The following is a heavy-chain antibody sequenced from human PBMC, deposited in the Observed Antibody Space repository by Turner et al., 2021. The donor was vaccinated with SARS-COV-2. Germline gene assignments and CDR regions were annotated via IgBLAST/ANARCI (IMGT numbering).Heavy chain of an antibody. V-gene: IGHV3-21*01. CDR2: ISSSSSYI. CDR3: ARWGPNYYDSSGYYPDAFDI. D-gene: IGHD3-22*01. CDR1: GFTFSRYT. Sequence: EVQLVESGGGLVTPGGSLRLSCAASGFTFSRYTMNWVRQAPGKGLEWVSSISSSSSYIYYADSVKGRFTISRDNAKNSLYLQMNSLRAEDTAVYYCARWGPNYYDSSGYYPDAFDIWGQGTMVTVSS. J-gene: IGHJ3*02.